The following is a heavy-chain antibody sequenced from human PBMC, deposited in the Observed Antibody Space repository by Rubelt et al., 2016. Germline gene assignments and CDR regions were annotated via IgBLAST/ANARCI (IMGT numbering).Heavy chain of an antibody. V-gene: IGHV4-34*01. CDR1: GGSFSGYY. Sequence: QVQLQQWGAGLLKPSETLSLTCAVYGGSFSGYYWSWIRQPPGKGLEWIGEINHSGSTNYNPSLKSRVTISVDTSKNQFSLKLSSVTAADTAVYYCARGLLFWSGYQYYFDYWGQGTLVTVSS. CDR3: ARGLLFWSGYQYYFDY. J-gene: IGHJ4*02. CDR2: INHSGST. D-gene: IGHD3-3*01.